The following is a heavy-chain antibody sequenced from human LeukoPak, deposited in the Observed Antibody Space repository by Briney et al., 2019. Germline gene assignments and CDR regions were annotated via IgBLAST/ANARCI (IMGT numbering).Heavy chain of an antibody. J-gene: IGHJ4*02. Sequence: GGSLRLSCAASGFTFSSSAVSWVRQAPGKGLEWVSSISYSGPHMFYADSVRGRFTISRDNAENSLFLQMNSLRAEDTAVYFCASNDYRDEGIDSWGQGTLVTVSS. CDR1: GFTFSSSA. CDR3: ASNDYRDEGIDS. D-gene: IGHD4-17*01. V-gene: IGHV3-21*01. CDR2: ISYSGPHM.